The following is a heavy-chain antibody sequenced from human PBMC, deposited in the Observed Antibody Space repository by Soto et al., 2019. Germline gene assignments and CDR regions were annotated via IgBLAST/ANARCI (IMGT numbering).Heavy chain of an antibody. V-gene: IGHV3-11*01. J-gene: IGHJ6*02. D-gene: IGHD6-13*01. CDR1: GFTFSDYY. Sequence: GGSLRLSCAASGFTFSDYYMSWIRQAPGKGLEWVSYISSSGSTIYYADSVKGRFTISRDNAKNSLYLQMNSLGAEDTAVYYCARIGLYSSSWYTYYGMDVWGQGTTVTGSS. CDR3: ARIGLYSSSWYTYYGMDV. CDR2: ISSSGSTI.